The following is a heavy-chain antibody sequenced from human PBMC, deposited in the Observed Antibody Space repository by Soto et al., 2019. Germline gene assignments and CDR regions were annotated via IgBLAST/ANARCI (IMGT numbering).Heavy chain of an antibody. J-gene: IGHJ6*02. CDR1: GYTFTDHS. D-gene: IGHD4-17*01. CDR3: ARGRTVNFYGMDV. V-gene: IGHV1-2*02. CDR2: FNPHSGDT. Sequence: QVQLVQSGAEVKKPGASVKVSYVASGYTFTDHSIHWVRQAPGPGLEWMGWFNPHSGDTIYAQKFQGRVTLTRDTSISTAYMELSRLRSDDTAVYYCARGRTVNFYGMDVWGQGTTVTVSS.